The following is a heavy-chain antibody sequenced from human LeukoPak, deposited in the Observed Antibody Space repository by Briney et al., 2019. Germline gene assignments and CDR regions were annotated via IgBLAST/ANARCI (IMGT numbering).Heavy chain of an antibody. D-gene: IGHD1-26*01. J-gene: IGHJ4*02. V-gene: IGHV3-23*01. CDR1: GFNFSRND. Sequence: GGSLRLSCAASGFNFSRNDLNWVRQAPGKGLEWVAGISCCDGRTHYGDSVKGRFTISRDNAHNTLYLHMNSLRGEDTAVYFCAKDVHGKPYFYNCGQGTLFTVSS. CDR2: ISCCDGRT. CDR3: AKDVHGKPYFYN.